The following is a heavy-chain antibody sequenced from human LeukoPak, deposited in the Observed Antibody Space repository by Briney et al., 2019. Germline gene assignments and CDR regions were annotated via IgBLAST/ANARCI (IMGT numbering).Heavy chain of an antibody. V-gene: IGHV4-34*01. CDR1: GGSFSGYY. Sequence: SETLSLTCAVYGGSFSGYYWSWIRQPPGKGLEWIGEINHSGSTNYNPSLKSRVTISVDTSKNQFSLKLSSVTAADTAVYYCARRYYYGSGSYYRSVFNWFDPWGQGTLVTVSS. CDR3: ARRYYYGSGSYYRSVFNWFDP. J-gene: IGHJ5*02. D-gene: IGHD3-10*01. CDR2: INHSGST.